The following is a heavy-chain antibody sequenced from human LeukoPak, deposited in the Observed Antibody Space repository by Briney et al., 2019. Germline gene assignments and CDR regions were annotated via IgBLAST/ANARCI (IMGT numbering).Heavy chain of an antibody. CDR1: GGSISSGGYY. Sequence: PSETLSLTCTVSGGSISSGGYYWSWIRQPPGKGLEWIGYIYHSGSTYYNPSLKSRVTISVDRSKNQFSLKLSPVTAADTAVYYCARLDGYSSSWGQGTLVTVSS. CDR3: ARLDGYSSS. D-gene: IGHD5-24*01. CDR2: IYHSGST. V-gene: IGHV4-30-2*01. J-gene: IGHJ5*02.